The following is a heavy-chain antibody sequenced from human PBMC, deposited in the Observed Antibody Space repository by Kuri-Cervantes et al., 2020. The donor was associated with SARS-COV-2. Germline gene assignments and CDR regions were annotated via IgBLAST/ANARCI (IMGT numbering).Heavy chain of an antibody. V-gene: IGHV3-23*01. D-gene: IGHD6-19*01. Sequence: GGPLRLSCAASGFTFSSYAMSWVRQAPGKGLEWVSAISGSGGSTYYADSVKGRFTISRDNSKNTLYLQVNSLRAEDTAVYYCAKVGTSIAVSGRFDYWGQGTLVTVSS. J-gene: IGHJ4*02. CDR2: ISGSGGST. CDR3: AKVGTSIAVSGRFDY. CDR1: GFTFSSYA.